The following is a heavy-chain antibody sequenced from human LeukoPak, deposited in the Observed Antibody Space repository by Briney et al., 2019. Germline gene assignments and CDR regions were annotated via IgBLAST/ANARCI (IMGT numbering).Heavy chain of an antibody. CDR3: ARISSISYYFDY. CDR2: IKLDGSEK. CDR1: GFTCSSFW. Sequence: GGSLRLSCAASGFTCSSFWMTWVRQAPGKGLEWVANIKLDGSEKYYVDSVKGRFTVSRDNAKNSLYLQMNSLRAEDTAVYYCARISSISYYFDYWGLGTLVTVSS. J-gene: IGHJ4*02. V-gene: IGHV3-7*01.